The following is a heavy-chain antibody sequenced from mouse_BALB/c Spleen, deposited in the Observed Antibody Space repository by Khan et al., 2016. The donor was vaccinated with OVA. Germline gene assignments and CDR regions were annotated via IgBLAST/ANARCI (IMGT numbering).Heavy chain of an antibody. CDR1: GFTFSSYG. D-gene: IGHD1-1*01. J-gene: IGHJ2*01. V-gene: IGHV5-6*01. CDR3: ARQPGYYGSRSYFDY. Sequence: EVELVESGGDLVKPGGSPKLSCAASGFTFSSYGMSWVRQTPDKRLEWVATISSGGSYIYYPDSVKGRFTISRDNVKNTLYLQMSSLRSEDTAMYYCARQPGYYGSRSYFDYWGHGTTLTVSS. CDR2: ISSGGSYI.